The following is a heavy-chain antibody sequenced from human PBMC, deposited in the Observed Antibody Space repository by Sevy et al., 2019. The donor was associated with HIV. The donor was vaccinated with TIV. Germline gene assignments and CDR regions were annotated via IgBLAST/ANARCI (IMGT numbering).Heavy chain of an antibody. V-gene: IGHV3-20*04. J-gene: IGHJ3*01. CDR2: INWKADNT. Sequence: GVSLRLSCAASGFTFSDHAMSWVRQTPGRGLEWVSCINWKADNTGYADSLKGRFTISRDNAKNSLYLQIHSLRAEDTALYYCARSAYYYDSTGYGPLDLWGQGTMVTVSS. CDR1: GFTFSDHA. D-gene: IGHD3-22*01. CDR3: ARSAYYYDSTGYGPLDL.